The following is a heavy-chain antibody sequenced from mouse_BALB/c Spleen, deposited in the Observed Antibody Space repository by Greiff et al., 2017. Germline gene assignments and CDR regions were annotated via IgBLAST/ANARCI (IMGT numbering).Heavy chain of an antibody. CDR1: GYTFTNYW. J-gene: IGHJ4*01. Sequence: VQLQQSGAELARPGASVKISCKASGYTFTNYWLGWVKQRPGHGLEWIGDIYPGGGYTNYNEKFKGKATLTADTSSSTAYMQLSSLTSEDSAVYFCARGLTTAPYYYAMDYWGQGTSVTVSS. CDR3: ARGLTTAPYYYAMDY. CDR2: IYPGGGYT. D-gene: IGHD1-2*01. V-gene: IGHV1-63*02.